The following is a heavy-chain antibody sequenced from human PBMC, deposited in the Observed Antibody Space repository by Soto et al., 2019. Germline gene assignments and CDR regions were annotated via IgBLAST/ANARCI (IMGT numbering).Heavy chain of an antibody. CDR1: GFTFNTAW. V-gene: IGHV3-15*01. Sequence: LRLSCAASGFTFNTAWLTWVRQAPGKGLEWVGRIKGKPDGGATDYAALVEGRFMISRDDSQNTVFLQMNSLKTDDTAVYYCTAGSPFNYWGPGTLVTVSS. J-gene: IGHJ4*02. CDR2: IKGKPDGGAT. CDR3: TAGSPFNY.